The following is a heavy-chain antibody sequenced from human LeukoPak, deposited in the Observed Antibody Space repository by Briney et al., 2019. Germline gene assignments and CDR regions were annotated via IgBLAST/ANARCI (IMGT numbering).Heavy chain of an antibody. CDR1: GYTFTGYY. Sequence: ASVKVSCKASGYTFTGYYMHWVRQAPGQGLEWMGWINPNSGGANYAQKFQGRVTMTRDTSISTAYMELSRLRPDDTAVYYCAREPGLRFFSGGPDNGMDVWGQGTTVTVSS. CDR3: AREPGLRFFSGGPDNGMDV. V-gene: IGHV1-2*02. J-gene: IGHJ6*02. CDR2: INPNSGGA. D-gene: IGHD3-3*01.